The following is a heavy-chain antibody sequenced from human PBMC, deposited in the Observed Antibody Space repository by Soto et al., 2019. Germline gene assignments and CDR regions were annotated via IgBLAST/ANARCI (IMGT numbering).Heavy chain of an antibody. V-gene: IGHV3-23*01. CDR1: GFTFSSYA. CDR3: ATDSDAYSNYVGYFDF. D-gene: IGHD4-4*01. Sequence: EVQLLESGGGLVQPGGSLRLSCGASGFTFSSYAMSWVRQAPGTGLEWVSAISGSGISTYYGYSLKGRFTISRDNSKNTLFLQMNSLRTEGMAVYYCATDSDAYSNYVGYFDFWGQGNLVTVSS. CDR2: ISGSGIST. J-gene: IGHJ4*02.